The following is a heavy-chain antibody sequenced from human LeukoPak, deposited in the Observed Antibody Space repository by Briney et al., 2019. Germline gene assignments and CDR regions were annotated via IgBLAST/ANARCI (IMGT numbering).Heavy chain of an antibody. CDR2: IIPIFGTA. D-gene: IGHD6-13*01. CDR1: GGTFSSYA. CDR3: ARARGYSSSWDHYYFDY. V-gene: IGHV1-69*05. J-gene: IGHJ4*02. Sequence: SVKVSCKASGGTFSSYAISWVRQAPGQGLEWMGGIIPIFGTANYAQKFQGRVTITTDESTSTAYMELSSLRSEDTAVYYCARARGYSSSWDHYYFDYWGQGTLVTVSS.